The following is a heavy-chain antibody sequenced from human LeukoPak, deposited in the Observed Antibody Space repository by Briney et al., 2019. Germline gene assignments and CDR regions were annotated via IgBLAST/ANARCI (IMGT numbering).Heavy chain of an antibody. CDR1: GLTFSTYG. CDR3: ARDWSFYYDL. CDR2: IWYDGSNK. D-gene: IGHD2-8*02. Sequence: TGGSLRLSCAASGLTFSTYGFNWVRQAPGKGLELVAVIWYDGSNKYYADSVKGRFTISRDSSTVYLQMSSLRAEDTAVYYCARDWSFYYDLWGQGTLVTVSS. V-gene: IGHV3-33*01. J-gene: IGHJ4*02.